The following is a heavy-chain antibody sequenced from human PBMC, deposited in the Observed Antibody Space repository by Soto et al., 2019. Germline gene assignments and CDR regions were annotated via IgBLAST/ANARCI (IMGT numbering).Heavy chain of an antibody. Sequence: QVQLVQSGPEVRKPGASVKVSCKASGYTFDSFGMSWVRQAPGQGLEWMGWISEYNRKTRYAQRLQGRLTITTDTSTSTAYMELRSLRSDDTAVYYCARDPATVSKDRLEYWGQGTLVTVSS. CDR3: ARDPATVSKDRLEY. J-gene: IGHJ4*02. CDR2: ISEYNRKT. CDR1: GYTFDSFG. D-gene: IGHD4-17*01. V-gene: IGHV1-18*01.